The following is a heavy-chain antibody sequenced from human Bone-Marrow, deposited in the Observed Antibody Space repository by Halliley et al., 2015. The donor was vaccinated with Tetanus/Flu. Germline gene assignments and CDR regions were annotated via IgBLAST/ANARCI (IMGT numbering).Heavy chain of an antibody. CDR3: ARGRADSPDF. J-gene: IGHJ4*02. V-gene: IGHV4-59*09. Sequence: EWVGYVFYSGSSNSTPSLRSRATISLDKSNNQFSLRLTSVTTADTAVYYCARGRADSPDFWGQGMLVTVSS. D-gene: IGHD2-15*01. CDR2: VFYSGSS.